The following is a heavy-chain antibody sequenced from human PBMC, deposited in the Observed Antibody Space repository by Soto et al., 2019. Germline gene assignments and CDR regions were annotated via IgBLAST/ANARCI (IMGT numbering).Heavy chain of an antibody. Sequence: EVQLLESGGVLVQPGGSLRLSCAASGFTFSSYAMSWVRQAPGKGLEWVSAISGSGGSTYYADSVKGRFTISRDNSKNTLYLQMNSLRAEDTAVYYCAKGDVVVPAAYDYWGQGTLVTVSS. V-gene: IGHV3-23*01. CDR2: ISGSGGST. J-gene: IGHJ4*02. D-gene: IGHD2-2*01. CDR1: GFTFSSYA. CDR3: AKGDVVVPAAYDY.